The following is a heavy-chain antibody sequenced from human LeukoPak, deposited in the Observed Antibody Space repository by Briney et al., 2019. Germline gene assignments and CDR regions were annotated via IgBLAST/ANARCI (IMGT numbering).Heavy chain of an antibody. J-gene: IGHJ4*02. V-gene: IGHV3-66*01. CDR3: ARKTDSGGQGDY. Sequence: PEGSLRLSCAASGFTFSSYAMSWVRQAPGKGLECVPVIYSGGNTYYADSVKGRFTISRDNSKNTLYLQMNSLRAEDTAVYYCARKTDSGGQGDYWGPGTLVTVSS. D-gene: IGHD3-22*01. CDR2: IYSGGNT. CDR1: GFTFSSYA.